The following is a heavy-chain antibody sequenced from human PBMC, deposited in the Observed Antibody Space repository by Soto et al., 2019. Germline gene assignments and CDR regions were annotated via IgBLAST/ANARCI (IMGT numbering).Heavy chain of an antibody. Sequence: GGSLRLSCVASGFSFSNYKMNWVRQPPGKGLEWVSDISSSGSTISYADSVKGRFTISRDNAQKSLYLQMNSLRADDTAVYYCARDAYCRSPNCYVYYYYGMDVWGQGTTVTVSS. D-gene: IGHD2-2*01. CDR1: GFSFSNYK. CDR2: ISSSGSTI. J-gene: IGHJ6*02. V-gene: IGHV3-48*03. CDR3: ARDAYCRSPNCYVYYYYGMDV.